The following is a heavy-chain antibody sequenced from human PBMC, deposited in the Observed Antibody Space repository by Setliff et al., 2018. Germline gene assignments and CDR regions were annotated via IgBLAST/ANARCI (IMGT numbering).Heavy chain of an antibody. Sequence: PGESLTISCKGSGYSFTSYWIGWVRQMPGKSLEWMGIIYPGDSDTRYSPSFQGQVTISADKSISTAYLQWSSLKASDTAMYYCAMPTSGDCRGGSCWFDYWGQGTLVTVS. CDR1: GYSFTSYW. D-gene: IGHD2-15*01. CDR3: AMPTSGDCRGGSCWFDY. J-gene: IGHJ4*02. V-gene: IGHV5-51*01. CDR2: IYPGDSDT.